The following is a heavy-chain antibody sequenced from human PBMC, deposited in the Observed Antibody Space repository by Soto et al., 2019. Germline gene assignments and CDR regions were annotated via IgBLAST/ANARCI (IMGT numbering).Heavy chain of an antibody. Sequence: SETLSLTCTVSGGSISSSSYYWGWIRQPPGKGLEWIGSIYYSGSTYYNPSLKSRVTISVDTSKNQFSLKLSSVTAADTAVYYCARHRGYYDILTGYYTYIPYFDYWGQGTLVTVSS. J-gene: IGHJ4*02. CDR2: IYYSGST. CDR3: ARHRGYYDILTGYYTYIPYFDY. V-gene: IGHV4-39*01. D-gene: IGHD3-9*01. CDR1: GGSISSSSYY.